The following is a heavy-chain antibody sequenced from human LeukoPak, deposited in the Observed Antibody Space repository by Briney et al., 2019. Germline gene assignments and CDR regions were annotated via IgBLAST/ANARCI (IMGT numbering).Heavy chain of an antibody. Sequence: PGGSLRLSCAASGFTFSDYYMSWIRQAPGKGLEWVSYIGRAGDTYYAGSVKGRFTISREDATNSLFLQMNSLGVGDTAVYYCARDSSGWGLAVWGQGTTVTVSS. CDR2: IGRAGDT. V-gene: IGHV3-13*04. CDR1: GFTFSDYY. J-gene: IGHJ6*02. D-gene: IGHD6-19*01. CDR3: ARDSSGWGLAV.